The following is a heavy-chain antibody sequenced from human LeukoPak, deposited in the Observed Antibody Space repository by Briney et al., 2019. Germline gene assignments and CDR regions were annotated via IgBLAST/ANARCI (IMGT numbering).Heavy chain of an antibody. CDR3: ARVALRYYYDSSGYYSDAFDI. CDR2: INRNGGST. J-gene: IGHJ3*02. D-gene: IGHD3-22*01. Sequence: GSLRLSCAASGFTFDYYGISWVRQAPGKGLELVSGINRNGGSTGYADSVKGRFTISRDNAKNSLYLQMNSLRAEDTALYHCARVALRYYYDSSGYYSDAFDIWGQGTMVTVSS. CDR1: GFTFDYYG. V-gene: IGHV3-20*01.